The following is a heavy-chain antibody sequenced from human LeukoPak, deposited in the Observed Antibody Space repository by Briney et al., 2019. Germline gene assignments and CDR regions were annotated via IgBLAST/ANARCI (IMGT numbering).Heavy chain of an antibody. CDR2: IIPILGIA. J-gene: IGHJ4*02. Sequence: ASVKVSCKASGGTFSSYAISWVRQAPGQGLEWMGRIIPILGIANYAQKFQGRVTITADKSTSTAYMELSSLRSEDAAVYYCARGPIFGVVTKDYWGQGTLVTVSS. D-gene: IGHD3-3*01. V-gene: IGHV1-69*04. CDR3: ARGPIFGVVTKDY. CDR1: GGTFSSYA.